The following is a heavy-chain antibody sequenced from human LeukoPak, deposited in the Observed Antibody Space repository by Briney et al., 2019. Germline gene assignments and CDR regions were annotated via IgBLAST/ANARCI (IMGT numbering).Heavy chain of an antibody. D-gene: IGHD2-2*01. V-gene: IGHV4-39*02. CDR3: AREGDIVVVPAAIFGFGAFDI. CDR2: IDFVGTT. J-gene: IGHJ3*02. CDR1: GGSVSRSSHF. Sequence: PSETLSLTCNVSGGSVSRSSHFWAWIRQPPEKGLEWIGNIDFVGTTYYNPSFKSRVTISVDTSKNKFSLKMSSVTAADTALYYCAREGDIVVVPAAIFGFGAFDIWGQGTMVTVSS.